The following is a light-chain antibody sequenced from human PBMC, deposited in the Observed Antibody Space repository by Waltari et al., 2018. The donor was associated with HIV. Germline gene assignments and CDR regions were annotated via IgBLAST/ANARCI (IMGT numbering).Light chain of an antibody. CDR2: SNN. Sequence: QSVLTQPPSASGTPGPTVIIPCSGSSSNIGSNSVNWYHHLPGTAPKLPIYSNNQRPSGVPDRFSGSKSGTSASLAISGLQSEDEADYYCAAWDDSLNGPGYVFGAGTRVTVL. CDR1: SSNIGSNS. V-gene: IGLV1-44*01. J-gene: IGLJ1*01. CDR3: AAWDDSLNGPGYV.